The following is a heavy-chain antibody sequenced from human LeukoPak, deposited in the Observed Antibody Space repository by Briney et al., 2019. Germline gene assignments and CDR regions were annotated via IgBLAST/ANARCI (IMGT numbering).Heavy chain of an antibody. CDR1: VGTFSSYA. D-gene: IGHD5-18*01. CDR3: ARSSYTAMVTSYYYYYLDV. CDR2: IIPIFGTA. V-gene: IGHV1-69*05. Sequence: ASVKVSCKASVGTFSSYAISWVRQAPGQGLEWMGGIIPIFGTANYAQKFQGRVTITTDESTSTAYMELSSLRSEDTAVYYCARSSYTAMVTSYYYYYLDVWGKGTTVTVSS. J-gene: IGHJ6*03.